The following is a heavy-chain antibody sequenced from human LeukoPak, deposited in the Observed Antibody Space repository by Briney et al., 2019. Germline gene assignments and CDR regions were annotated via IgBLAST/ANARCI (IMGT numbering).Heavy chain of an antibody. J-gene: IGHJ4*02. CDR3: ARVGADYDILTGYDY. V-gene: IGHV5-51*01. Sequence: GESLKISCQGSGNTFTNHWVAWVRQMPGKGLEWMGIIYPDDSDTRHSPSFQGQVTISADKSISTAYLQWSSLKASDTAMYYCARVGADYDILTGYDYWGQGTLVTVSS. D-gene: IGHD3-9*01. CDR1: GNTFTNHW. CDR2: IYPDDSDT.